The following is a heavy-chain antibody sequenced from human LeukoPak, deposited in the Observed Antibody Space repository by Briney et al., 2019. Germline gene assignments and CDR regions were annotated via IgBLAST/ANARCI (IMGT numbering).Heavy chain of an antibody. J-gene: IGHJ4*02. V-gene: IGHV3-30*01. CDR3: ARDRPRGYFDY. CDR2: ISYDGSNK. CDR1: GFTFSSYA. D-gene: IGHD3-10*01. Sequence: GGSLRLSCAASGFTFSSYAMHRVRQAPGKGLEWVAVISYDGSNKYYADSVKGRFTISRDNSKNTLYLQMNSLRAEDTAVYYCARDRPRGYFDYWGQGTLVTVSS.